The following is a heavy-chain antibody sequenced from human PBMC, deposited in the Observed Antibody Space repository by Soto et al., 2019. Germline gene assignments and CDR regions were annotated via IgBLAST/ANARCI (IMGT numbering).Heavy chain of an antibody. CDR2: IYPRDSEA. V-gene: IGHV5-51*01. CDR1: GYDFISYW. CDR3: ARVRYYDHAFDI. Sequence: GESLKISCEASGYDFISYWIGWVRQMPGKGLEWMGIIYPRDSEARYSPSFQGQVTISVDKSIRTAYLQWGSLRAEDTAVYYCARVRYYDHAFDIWGQGTMVTVSS. J-gene: IGHJ3*02. D-gene: IGHD3-22*01.